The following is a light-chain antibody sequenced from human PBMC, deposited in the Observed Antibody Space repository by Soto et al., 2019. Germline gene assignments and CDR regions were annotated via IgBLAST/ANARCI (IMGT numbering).Light chain of an antibody. V-gene: IGKV3-20*01. CDR2: GAS. Sequence: IVLTQSPGTLSLSPGERATLSCRASQSVSSNYLAWYQQKPGQAPRLLMFGASSRATGIPDRFSGSGSGTDSTLTITRLEPEDFAVYYCQQYGGSPYTFGQGTKLEIK. CDR1: QSVSSNY. CDR3: QQYGGSPYT. J-gene: IGKJ2*01.